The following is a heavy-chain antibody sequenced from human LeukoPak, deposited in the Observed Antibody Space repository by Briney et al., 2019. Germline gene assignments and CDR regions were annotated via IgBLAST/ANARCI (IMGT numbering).Heavy chain of an antibody. D-gene: IGHD3-22*01. CDR2: IYYSGST. V-gene: IGHV4-31*03. Sequence: SETLSLTCTVSGGSISSGGYYWSWIRQHPGKGLEWIGYIYYSGSTYYNPSLKSRVTISVDTSKNQFSLKLSSVTAADTAVYYCAGLHDSSGYYPEYNGMDVWGQGTTVTVSS. J-gene: IGHJ6*02. CDR3: AGLHDSSGYYPEYNGMDV. CDR1: GGSISSGGYY.